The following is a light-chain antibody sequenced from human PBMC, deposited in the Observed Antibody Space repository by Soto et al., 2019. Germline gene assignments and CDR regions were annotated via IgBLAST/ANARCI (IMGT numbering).Light chain of an antibody. CDR3: CSYAGSSTSVV. CDR1: SSDVGSYNL. Sequence: QSALTQPASVSGSPGQSITISCTGTSSDVGSYNLVSWYQQHPGKAPKLMIYEGSKRPSGVSNRFSGSKSGTTASLTISGLQAEDEADYYCCSYAGSSTSVVFGGGTKVTVL. CDR2: EGS. V-gene: IGLV2-23*01. J-gene: IGLJ2*01.